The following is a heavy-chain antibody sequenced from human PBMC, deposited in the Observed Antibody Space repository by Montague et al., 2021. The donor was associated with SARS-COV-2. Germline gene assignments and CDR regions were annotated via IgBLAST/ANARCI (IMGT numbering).Heavy chain of an antibody. D-gene: IGHD4-17*01. Sequence: SETLSLTCTVSGGSISSSSYYWGWIRQPPGKGLEWIGSIYYSGSTYYNPSLKSRVTISVDTSKNQFSPKLSSVTAADTAVYYCVRLMTTVSYYYGMDVWGQGTTVTVFS. V-gene: IGHV4-39*01. CDR2: IYYSGST. J-gene: IGHJ6*02. CDR3: VRLMTTVSYYYGMDV. CDR1: GGSISSSSYY.